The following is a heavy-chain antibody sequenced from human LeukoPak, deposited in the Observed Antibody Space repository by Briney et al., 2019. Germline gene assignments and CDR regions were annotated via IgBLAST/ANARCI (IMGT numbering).Heavy chain of an antibody. Sequence: GGSLRLSCAASGFTFSSYAMSWVRQAPGKGLEWVSSISSSSSYIYYADSVKGRFTISRDNAKKSLYLQMNSLRAEDTAVYYCARGVDNYYYYYMDVWGKGTTVIISS. CDR1: GFTFSSYA. J-gene: IGHJ6*03. CDR3: ARGVDNYYYYYMDV. D-gene: IGHD5-12*01. V-gene: IGHV3-21*01. CDR2: ISSSSSYI.